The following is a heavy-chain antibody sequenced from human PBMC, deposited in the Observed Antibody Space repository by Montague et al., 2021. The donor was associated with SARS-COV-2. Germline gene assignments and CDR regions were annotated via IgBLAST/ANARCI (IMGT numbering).Heavy chain of an antibody. CDR2: IYHSGST. CDR1: GYSISTGYY. Sequence: SETLSLTCTVSGYSISTGYYWGWIRQPPGKGLEWIGTIYHSGSTYFNPSLKSRVTISVDTSKNQFSLNLSSVTAADTAAYYCAKVAGSHDTFDIWGRGTMVTVSS. J-gene: IGHJ3*02. D-gene: IGHD6-19*01. V-gene: IGHV4-38-2*02. CDR3: AKVAGSHDTFDI.